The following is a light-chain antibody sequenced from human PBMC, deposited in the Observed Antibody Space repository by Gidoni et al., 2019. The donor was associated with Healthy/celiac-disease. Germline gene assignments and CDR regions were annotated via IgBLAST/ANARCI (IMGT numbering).Light chain of an antibody. V-gene: IGKV3-20*01. CDR1: QSFSSSY. Sequence: IVLTQSPGTLSLSPGERATLSCRASQSFSSSYLAWYQQKPGQAPRLLLYGASSRATGIPDRFSGSGSGTDFTLTISRLEPEDFAVYYCQQYGSSPLFTFGPGTKVDIK. CDR2: GAS. CDR3: QQYGSSPLFT. J-gene: IGKJ3*01.